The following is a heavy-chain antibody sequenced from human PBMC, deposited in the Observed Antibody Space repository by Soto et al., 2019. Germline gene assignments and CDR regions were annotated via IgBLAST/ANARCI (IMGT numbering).Heavy chain of an antibody. CDR3: ANRHYYDIRGFYGSDK. D-gene: IGHD3-22*01. J-gene: IGHJ3*02. CDR1: GSSISNGDYF. CDR2: IYYSGTT. Sequence: QVQLQESGPGLVKPSQTLSLTCNVSGSSISNGDYFWNWIRQPPGKGVEWIGYIYYSGTTYYNPSLKIRVTISLDTSKNQFSLKLTSVTAADTAVYFCANRHYYDIRGFYGSDKWGQGTMVIVSS. V-gene: IGHV4-30-4*01.